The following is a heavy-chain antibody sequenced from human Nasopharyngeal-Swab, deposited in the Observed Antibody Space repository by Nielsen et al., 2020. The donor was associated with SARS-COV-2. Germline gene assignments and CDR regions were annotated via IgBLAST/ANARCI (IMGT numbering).Heavy chain of an antibody. D-gene: IGHD3-22*01. Sequence: SESLSLTCAVSGCSFTDYYLTWIRQPTGKGLEWIGAINHRGYTHYNPSLKSRVTISAETSKNQFSLNLSSVTAADTAVYYCARGLVDVNMMLVVIGFSYWLDSWGQGTLVTVSS. J-gene: IGHJ5*01. CDR1: GCSFTDYY. CDR2: INHRGYT. V-gene: IGHV4-34*01. CDR3: ARGLVDVNMMLVVIGFSYWLDS.